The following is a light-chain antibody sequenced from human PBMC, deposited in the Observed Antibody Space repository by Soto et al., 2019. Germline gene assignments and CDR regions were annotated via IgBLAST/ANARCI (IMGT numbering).Light chain of an antibody. Sequence: DIQMTQSPSSLSASVGDRVTITCRASQSISSYLIWHQQKPGKAPNLLIYAASSLQSGVPSRFSGSGSGTDFTLTISNMHPEDFSTYYCQQIFSTPWTFGQVTKGDIK. CDR2: AAS. CDR1: QSISSY. J-gene: IGKJ1*01. V-gene: IGKV1-39*01. CDR3: QQIFSTPWT.